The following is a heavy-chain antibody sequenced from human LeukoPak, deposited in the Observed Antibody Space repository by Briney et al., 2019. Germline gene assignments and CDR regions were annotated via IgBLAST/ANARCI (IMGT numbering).Heavy chain of an antibody. Sequence: PGGSLRLSCAASGFTFSNYAMNWVRQAPGKGLEWVSAISGSGGSTFYADSVKGRFTISRDNSKNTLYLQMNSLRAEDTAVYYCARDFYSRQFDYWGQGTLVTVSS. V-gene: IGHV3-23*01. CDR3: ARDFYSRQFDY. J-gene: IGHJ4*02. CDR2: ISGSGGST. D-gene: IGHD5-18*01. CDR1: GFTFSNYA.